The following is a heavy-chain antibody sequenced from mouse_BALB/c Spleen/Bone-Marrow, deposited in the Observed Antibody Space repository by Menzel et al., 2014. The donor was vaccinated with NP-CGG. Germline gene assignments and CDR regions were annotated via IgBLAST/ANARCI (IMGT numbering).Heavy chain of an antibody. CDR1: GYSFTNFW. Sequence: QVQLQQSGAELVRPGTSVKMSCKASGYSFTNFWIGWVKQRPGHGLEWIGDIYPKNDDANYNEKFKGRATLTVDTSSSTAYMRLSGLTSEDSAIYYCTRHYGNYDYWGQGSTLTVSS. J-gene: IGHJ2*01. D-gene: IGHD2-1*01. CDR3: TRHYGNYDY. CDR2: IYPKNDDA. V-gene: IGHV1-63*02.